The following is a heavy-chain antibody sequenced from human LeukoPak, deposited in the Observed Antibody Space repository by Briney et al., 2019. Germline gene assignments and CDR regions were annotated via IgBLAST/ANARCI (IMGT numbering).Heavy chain of an antibody. CDR1: GFTFSGYW. Sequence: GGSLRLSCAASGFTFSGYWMHWVRQAPGKGLVWVSRINSDGSSTTYADSVKGRFTVSRDNAKNSLYLQMNSLRADDTAVYYCARLSGDITVFDLWGQGTLVTVSS. V-gene: IGHV3-74*01. CDR2: INSDGSST. J-gene: IGHJ4*02. D-gene: IGHD7-27*01. CDR3: ARLSGDITVFDL.